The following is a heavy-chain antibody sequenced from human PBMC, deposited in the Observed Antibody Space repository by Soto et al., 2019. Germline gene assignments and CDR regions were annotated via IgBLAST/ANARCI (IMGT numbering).Heavy chain of an antibody. Sequence: GGSLRLSCAASGFTFSSYGMHWVRQAPGKGLEWVAVIWYDGSNKYYADSVKGRFTIPRDNSKNTLYLQMNSLRAEDTAVYYCARDPGNYDSSGFDYRGQGTLXTVSS. CDR3: ARDPGNYDSSGFDY. CDR1: GFTFSSYG. CDR2: IWYDGSNK. V-gene: IGHV3-33*01. D-gene: IGHD3-22*01. J-gene: IGHJ4*02.